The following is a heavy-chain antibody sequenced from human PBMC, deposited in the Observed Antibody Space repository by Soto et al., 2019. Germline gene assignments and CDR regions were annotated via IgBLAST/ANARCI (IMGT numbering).Heavy chain of an antibody. CDR3: ARDQGGLGGGNDY. D-gene: IGHD2-15*01. Sequence: QVHLVQSGPEEKKPGASVKVSCKASGYTFTTSVHWVRQAPGQRLEWMGWINVGNGNTKYSQKFQGRVSFTRDTSATTAYMELSSLISEDTAVYYCARDQGGLGGGNDYWGQGTLVTVSS. CDR1: GYTFTTS. CDR2: INVGNGNT. V-gene: IGHV1-3*05. J-gene: IGHJ4*02.